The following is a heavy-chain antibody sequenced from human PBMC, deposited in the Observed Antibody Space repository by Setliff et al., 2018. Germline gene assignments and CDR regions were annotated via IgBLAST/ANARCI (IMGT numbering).Heavy chain of an antibody. D-gene: IGHD6-19*01. V-gene: IGHV3-73*01. Sequence: SLRLSCAASGFSFSGSAVYWVRQASVKGLEWIGRIRGRTDNYATAYAASVKGRFTISRDDSKNTAFLQVNSLKTEDTAVYYCATDRGWLDMFDYWGQGTQVTVSS. CDR3: ATDRGWLDMFDY. CDR2: IRGRTDNYAT. CDR1: GFSFSGSA. J-gene: IGHJ4*02.